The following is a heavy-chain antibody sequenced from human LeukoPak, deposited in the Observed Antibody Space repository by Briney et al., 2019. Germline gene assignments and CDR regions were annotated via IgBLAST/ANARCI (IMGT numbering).Heavy chain of an antibody. D-gene: IGHD4-23*01. CDR3: ARVPYGGRNYYFDY. Sequence: WASVKVSCKASGGTLSSYAISWVRQAPGQVLEWMGGIIPIFGTANYAQKFQGRVTITTDESTSTAYMELSSLRSEDTAVYYCARVPYGGRNYYFDYWGQGTLVTVSS. J-gene: IGHJ4*02. CDR2: IIPIFGTA. V-gene: IGHV1-69*05. CDR1: GGTLSSYA.